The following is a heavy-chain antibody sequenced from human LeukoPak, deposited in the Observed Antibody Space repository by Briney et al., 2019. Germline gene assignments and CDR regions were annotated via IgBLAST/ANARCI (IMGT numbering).Heavy chain of an antibody. CDR1: GFTFSSYA. V-gene: IGHV3-23*01. CDR3: AKAYCGGDCYSPHLDY. Sequence: QAGGSLRLSCAASGFTFSSYAMSWVRQAPGKGLEWVSAISGSGGSTYYADSVKGRFTISRDSSKNTLYLQMNSLRAEDTAVYYCAKAYCGGDCYSPHLDYWGQGTLVTVSS. D-gene: IGHD2-21*02. J-gene: IGHJ4*02. CDR2: ISGSGGST.